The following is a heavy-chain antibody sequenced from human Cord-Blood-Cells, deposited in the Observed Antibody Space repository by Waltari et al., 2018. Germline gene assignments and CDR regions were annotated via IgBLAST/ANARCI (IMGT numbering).Heavy chain of an antibody. J-gene: IGHJ4*02. CDR2: FDPEDGET. D-gene: IGHD6-13*01. CDR1: GYTLTELS. Sequence: KVSCKVSGYTLTELSMHWVRQAPGKGLEWMGGFDPEDGETIYAQKFQGRVTMTEDTSTDTAYMELSSLRSEDTAVYYCATGRAAAGTLNFDYWGQGTLVTVSS. V-gene: IGHV1-24*01. CDR3: ATGRAAAGTLNFDY.